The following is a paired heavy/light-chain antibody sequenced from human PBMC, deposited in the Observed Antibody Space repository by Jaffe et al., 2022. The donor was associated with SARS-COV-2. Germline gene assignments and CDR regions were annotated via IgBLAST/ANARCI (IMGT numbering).Light chain of an antibody. Sequence: EIVMTHSPATLSVSPGERATLSCRASRSVSNDLAWYQQKPGQPPRLLIYGASTRATGIPARFSGSGSGTEFTLTISSLQSEDFAVYYCQQYNKWPLWTFGQGTKVEIK. CDR2: GAS. J-gene: IGKJ1*01. CDR3: QQYNKWPLWT. CDR1: RSVSND. V-gene: IGKV3-15*01.
Heavy chain of an antibody. Sequence: QVQLQESGLGLLKPSETLSLTCTVSGYPVSKGYYWAWIRQPPGKGLEWIANIYQSGSAYYNSSLRSRLTISVDASKNQVSLKVTSVTATDTAVYYCARQDSSGVLDIWGQGTVVTVSS. D-gene: IGHD3-22*01. CDR3: ARQDSSGVLDI. V-gene: IGHV4-38-2*02. CDR2: IYQSGSA. CDR1: GYPVSKGYY. J-gene: IGHJ3*02.